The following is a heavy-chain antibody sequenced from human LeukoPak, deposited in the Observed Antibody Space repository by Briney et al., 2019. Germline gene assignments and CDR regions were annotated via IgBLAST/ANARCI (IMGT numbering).Heavy chain of an antibody. CDR3: ARTKSKLRYFDWLLPLSYYYYYMDV. Sequence: ASVKVSCKASGGTSSSYAISWVRQAPGQGLEWMGGIIPIFGTTITTDESTSTAYMELSSLRSEDTAVYYCARTKSKLRYFDWLLPLSYYYYYMDVWGKGTTVTVSS. D-gene: IGHD3-9*01. CDR1: GGTSSSYA. V-gene: IGHV1-69*05. J-gene: IGHJ6*03. CDR2: IIPIFGT.